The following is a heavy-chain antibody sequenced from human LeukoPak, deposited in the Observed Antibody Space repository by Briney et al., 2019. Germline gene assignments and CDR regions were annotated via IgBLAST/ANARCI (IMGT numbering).Heavy chain of an antibody. V-gene: IGHV3-23*01. CDR1: GFTFNSYA. D-gene: IGHD6-13*01. CDR3: ARAHDSSSWYWRTAGFDAFDI. Sequence: GGSLRLSCAASGFTFNSYAMSWVRQAPGKGLEWVSAISGSGGSTYYADSVKGRFTISRDNSKNTLYLQMNSLRAEDTAVYYCARAHDSSSWYWRTAGFDAFDIWGQGTMVTVSS. CDR2: ISGSGGST. J-gene: IGHJ3*02.